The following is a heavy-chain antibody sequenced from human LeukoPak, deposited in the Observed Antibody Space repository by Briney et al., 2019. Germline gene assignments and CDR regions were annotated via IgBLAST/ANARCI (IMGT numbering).Heavy chain of an antibody. J-gene: IGHJ4*02. CDR1: GFTFSRYS. Sequence: GGSLRLSCAASGFTFSRYSMNWVRQAPGKGLEWVSSISSSSSYIYYADSVKGRFTISRDNAKNSLYLQMNSLRAEDTAVYYCARGYSYGQLPPFDYWGQGTLVTVSP. CDR2: ISSSSSYI. V-gene: IGHV3-21*01. D-gene: IGHD5-18*01. CDR3: ARGYSYGQLPPFDY.